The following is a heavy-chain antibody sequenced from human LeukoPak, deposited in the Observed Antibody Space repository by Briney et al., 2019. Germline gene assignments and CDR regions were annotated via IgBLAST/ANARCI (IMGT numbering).Heavy chain of an antibody. D-gene: IGHD6-19*01. CDR1: GGSISSYY. V-gene: IGHV4-4*07. CDR2: IYTSGST. J-gene: IGHJ5*02. Sequence: PSETLSLTCTVSGGSISSYYWSWIRQPAGKGLEWIGHIYTSGSTNYNPSLKSRVTMSVDTSKNQFSLKVNSVTAADTAVYYCVRNGYSSGWYDFWFDPWGQGTLVTVSS. CDR3: VRNGYSSGWYDFWFDP.